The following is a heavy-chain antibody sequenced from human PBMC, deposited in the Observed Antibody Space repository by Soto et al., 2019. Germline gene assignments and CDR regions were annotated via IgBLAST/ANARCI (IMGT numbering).Heavy chain of an antibody. V-gene: IGHV3-64*01. CDR2: ISSNGGST. D-gene: IGHD3-16*01. CDR3: ARVESWGVRGGDAFDI. J-gene: IGHJ3*02. CDR1: GFTLSSSA. Sequence: GGSLRIACAASGFTLSSSAMHGVGQAQGKGLEYVSAISSNGGSTYYANSVKGRFTISRDNSKNTLYLQMGSLRAEDMAVYYCARVESWGVRGGDAFDIWGQGTMVTVSS.